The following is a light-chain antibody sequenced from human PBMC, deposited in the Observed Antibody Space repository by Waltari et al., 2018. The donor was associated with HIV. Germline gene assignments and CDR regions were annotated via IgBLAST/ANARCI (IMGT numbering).Light chain of an antibody. CDR1: QSISGR. CDR2: KAS. Sequence: DIQMTQSPSTLSASVGDRVTITCRASQSISGRLAWYQKRPGQTPKLLIYKASRLESGVPARFSGSESGTEVTLASSSLQPDDCATYYCQQYDTYPLTFGGGTKVEIK. V-gene: IGKV1-5*03. J-gene: IGKJ4*01. CDR3: QQYDTYPLT.